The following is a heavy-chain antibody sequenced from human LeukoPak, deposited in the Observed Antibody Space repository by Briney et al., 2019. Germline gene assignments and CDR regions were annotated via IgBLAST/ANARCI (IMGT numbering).Heavy chain of an antibody. D-gene: IGHD3-10*01. CDR2: IYHSGST. CDR1: GYSISSGYY. J-gene: IGHJ4*02. CDR3: AKGIGSASYPTSFDY. Sequence: KASETLSPTCAVSGYSISSGYYWGWIRQPPGKGLEWIGSIYHSGSTYYNPSLKSRVTISVDTSKNQFSLKLSSVTAADTAVYYCAKGIGSASYPTSFDYWGQGTLVTVSS. V-gene: IGHV4-38-2*01.